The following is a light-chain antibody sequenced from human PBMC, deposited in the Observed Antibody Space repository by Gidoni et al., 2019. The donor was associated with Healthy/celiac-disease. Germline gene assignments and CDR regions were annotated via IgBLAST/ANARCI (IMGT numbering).Light chain of an antibody. CDR1: QSISSY. Sequence: DIQLTQSPSSLSASVGDRVTITCLASQSISSYLNGYQQKPGKDPKHLIYAASSLQCGVPPRFSGSGAWTDFTLTISSLQPEDFATFYCQQSYSTPPGTFGQGTKLEIK. V-gene: IGKV1-39*01. J-gene: IGKJ2*02. CDR2: AAS. CDR3: QQSYSTPPGT.